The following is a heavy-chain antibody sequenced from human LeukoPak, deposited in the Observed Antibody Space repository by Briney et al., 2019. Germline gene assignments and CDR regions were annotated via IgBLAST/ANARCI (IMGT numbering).Heavy chain of an antibody. J-gene: IGHJ4*02. CDR2: IKSKTDGATT. CDR3: TTGLTPADTN. CDR1: GFTFSNTW. D-gene: IGHD6-13*01. V-gene: IGHV3-15*01. Sequence: GGSLRLSCAASGFTFSNTWMSWVRQAPGKGLEWVGRIKSKTDGATTAYTAPGNGTFSLSTYDSKNTLYLQMNSLKTKDTAVYYCTTGLTPADTNWGLGTLVTVSP.